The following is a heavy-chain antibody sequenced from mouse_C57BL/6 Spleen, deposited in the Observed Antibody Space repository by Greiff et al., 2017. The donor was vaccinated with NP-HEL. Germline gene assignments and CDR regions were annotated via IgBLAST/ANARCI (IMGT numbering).Heavy chain of an antibody. CDR3: ARDRGLRPVYAMDY. D-gene: IGHD1-2*01. Sequence: EVMLVESGGGLVKPGGSLKLSCAASGFTFSSYAMSWVRQTPEKRLEWVATISDGGSYTYYPDNVKGRFTISRDNAKNNLYLQMSHLKSEDTAMYYCARDRGLRPVYAMDYWGQGTSVTVSS. J-gene: IGHJ4*01. CDR2: ISDGGSYT. CDR1: GFTFSSYA. V-gene: IGHV5-4*01.